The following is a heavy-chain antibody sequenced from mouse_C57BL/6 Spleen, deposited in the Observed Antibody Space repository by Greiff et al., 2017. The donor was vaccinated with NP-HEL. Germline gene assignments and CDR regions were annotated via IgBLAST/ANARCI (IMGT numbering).Heavy chain of an antibody. D-gene: IGHD3-1*01. CDR3: ASGTLGHGY. CDR1: GYAFSSSW. V-gene: IGHV1-82*01. J-gene: IGHJ2*01. CDR2: IYPGDGDT. Sequence: LVESGPELVKPGASVKISCKASGYAFSSSWMNWVKQRPGKGLEWIGRIYPGDGDTNYNGKFKGKATLTADKSSSTAYMQLSSLTSEDSAVYFYASGTLGHGYWGQGTTLTVSS.